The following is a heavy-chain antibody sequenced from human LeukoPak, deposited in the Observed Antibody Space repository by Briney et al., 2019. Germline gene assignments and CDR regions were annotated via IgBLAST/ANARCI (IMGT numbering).Heavy chain of an antibody. J-gene: IGHJ4*02. CDR2: ITSAGNT. D-gene: IGHD2-2*01. V-gene: IGHV3-23*01. CDR1: GFTFSSYA. CDR3: AKGGGPYHLPTDY. Sequence: GGSLRLSCAASGFTFSSYAMNWARQAPGKGLEWVSAITSAGNTYYADSVKGRFTISRDSSKNTLYLQMNSLRSEDTAVYYCAKGGGPYHLPTDYWGQGTLVTVSS.